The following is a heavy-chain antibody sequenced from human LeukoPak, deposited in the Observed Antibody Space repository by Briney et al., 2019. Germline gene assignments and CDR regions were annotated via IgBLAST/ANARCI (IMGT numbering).Heavy chain of an antibody. V-gene: IGHV3-30*02. D-gene: IGHD2-21*02. J-gene: IGHJ4*02. CDR1: GFTFGDYA. Sequence: GGSLRLSCTASGFTFGDYAISWVRQAPGKGLEWVAFIRYDGTNKYYADSVKGRFTISRDNSKNTLYVQMNSLRAEDTAVYYCAKTYCGGDCFTLDYWGQGTLVTVAS. CDR2: IRYDGTNK. CDR3: AKTYCGGDCFTLDY.